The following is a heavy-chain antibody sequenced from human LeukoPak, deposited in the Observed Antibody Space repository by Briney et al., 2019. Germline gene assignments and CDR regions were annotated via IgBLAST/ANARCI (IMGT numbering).Heavy chain of an antibody. CDR1: GFTFSNYW. J-gene: IGHJ5*02. CDR2: INSDGINT. Sequence: GGSLRLSCAASGFTFSNYWMHWVRQAPGKGLVWVSRINSDGINTSYADAVKGRFTISRDNAKNTLNLQMNSLRAEDTAVYYCARDLGQYYDTSDNWFDPWGQGTLVTVSS. D-gene: IGHD3-22*01. V-gene: IGHV3-74*01. CDR3: ARDLGQYYDTSDNWFDP.